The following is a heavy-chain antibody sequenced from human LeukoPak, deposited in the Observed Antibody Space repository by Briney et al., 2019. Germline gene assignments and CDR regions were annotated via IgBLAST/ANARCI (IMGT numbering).Heavy chain of an antibody. V-gene: IGHV4-61*01. CDR1: GDSVSGISFY. CDR2: IQYSGST. J-gene: IGHJ4*02. CDR3: ARFGLYSFDY. D-gene: IGHD2-15*01. Sequence: SETLSLTCTVSGDSVSGISFYWSWIRQPPGKGLQYIGYIQYSGSTNYNPSLKSRVTISVDTSKNQFSLKLTSVTAADTAVYFCARFGLYSFDYWGQGTLVTVSS.